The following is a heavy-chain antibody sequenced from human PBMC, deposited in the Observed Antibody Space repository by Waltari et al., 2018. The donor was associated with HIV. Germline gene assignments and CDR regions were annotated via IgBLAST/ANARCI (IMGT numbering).Heavy chain of an antibody. Sequence: LQLVESGGGVVQPGRPLRHTCAASGSTLRTYGIPWVRQAPGKGLEWVAVISYDGSNKYYADSVKGRFTISRDNSKNTLYLQMNSLRAEDTAVYYCAKDRGGYSYIFDFWGQGTLVTVSS. D-gene: IGHD5-18*01. CDR3: AKDRGGYSYIFDF. J-gene: IGHJ4*02. CDR2: ISYDGSNK. CDR1: GSTLRTYG. V-gene: IGHV3-30*18.